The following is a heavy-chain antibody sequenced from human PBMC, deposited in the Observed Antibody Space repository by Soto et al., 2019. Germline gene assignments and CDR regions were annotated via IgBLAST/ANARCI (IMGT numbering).Heavy chain of an antibody. Sequence: SETLSLTCDVSGYSIRSYYYWGWIRQPPGEGLEWIGSIYHSGSTYYNLSLRSRVTISIDPSEYQFSLKLTSVTDQDTSVYYFAIALACFGNCYYTLDVLDQETTVTV. J-gene: IGHJ6*02. V-gene: IGHV4-38-2*01. CDR3: AIALACFGNCYYTLDV. CDR1: GYSIRSYYY. D-gene: IGHD3-3*01. CDR2: IYHSGST.